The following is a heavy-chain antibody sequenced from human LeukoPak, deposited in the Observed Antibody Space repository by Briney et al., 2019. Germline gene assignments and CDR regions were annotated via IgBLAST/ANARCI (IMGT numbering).Heavy chain of an antibody. CDR3: ARVIDYYYYMDV. CDR2: IYYSGST. J-gene: IGHJ6*03. V-gene: IGHV4-39*07. CDR1: GGSISCSSYY. Sequence: PSETLSLTCTVSGGSISCSSYYWGWIRQPPGKGLEWIGSIYYSGSTYYNPSLKSRVTISVDTSKNQFSLKLSSVTAADTAVHYCARVIDYYYYMDVWGKGTTVTVSS.